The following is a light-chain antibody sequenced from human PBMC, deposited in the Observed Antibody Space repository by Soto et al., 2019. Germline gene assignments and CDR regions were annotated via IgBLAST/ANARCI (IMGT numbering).Light chain of an antibody. CDR3: QSYDSSLRAV. CDR1: SSNIGAGYD. Sequence: QSVLTQPPSVSGSPGQRVTISFTGTSSNIGAGYDVPWYQQLPGTAPKLLIYGNSNRPSGVPDRFSGSKSGTSASLAITGLQAEDEADYYCQSYDSSLRAVFGGGTKLTVL. CDR2: GNS. J-gene: IGLJ2*01. V-gene: IGLV1-40*01.